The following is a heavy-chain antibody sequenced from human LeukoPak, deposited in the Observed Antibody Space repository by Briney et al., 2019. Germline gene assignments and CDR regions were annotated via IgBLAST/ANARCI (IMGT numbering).Heavy chain of an antibody. Sequence: PSETLSLTCTVSGGSIGTYYWNWIRQPPGKGLEWIGYVYTSGNTDYNPSLKSRGTISVDTSKNQFSLKLSSVTAADTAIYYCARAPPPMYSGSAPFDYWGQGTLVTVSS. V-gene: IGHV4-4*09. CDR3: ARAPPPMYSGSAPFDY. CDR1: GGSIGTYY. D-gene: IGHD6-25*01. J-gene: IGHJ4*02. CDR2: VYTSGNT.